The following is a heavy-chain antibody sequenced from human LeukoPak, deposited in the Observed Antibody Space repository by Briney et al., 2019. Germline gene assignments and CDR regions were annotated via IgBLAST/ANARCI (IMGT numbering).Heavy chain of an antibody. D-gene: IGHD1-26*01. CDR1: GFTFSSHG. J-gene: IGHJ4*02. Sequence: GGSLRLSCAASGFTFSSHGMNWVRQAPGKGLEWVSGISPSGGIAYYTDSVKGRFTISRDNSKNTVSLQMNSLRGDDTAVYYCTRSGSYRGGDYWGQGTLVTVSS. CDR2: ISPSGGIA. CDR3: TRSGSYRGGDY. V-gene: IGHV3-23*01.